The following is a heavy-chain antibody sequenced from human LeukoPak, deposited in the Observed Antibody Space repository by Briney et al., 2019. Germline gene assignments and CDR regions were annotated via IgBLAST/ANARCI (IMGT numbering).Heavy chain of an antibody. V-gene: IGHV4-30-4*08. CDR2: IYYSGST. Sequence: PSESLSLTCTVSGGSISSGDYYWSWIRQPPGTGLEWIGYIYYSGSTYYNPSLKSRVTISVDTSKNQISLKLSSGTAADTAVYYCARGSGPRYCSSTSCPTDYWGQGTLVTVSS. D-gene: IGHD2-2*01. CDR1: GGSISSGDYY. J-gene: IGHJ4*02. CDR3: ARGSGPRYCSSTSCPTDY.